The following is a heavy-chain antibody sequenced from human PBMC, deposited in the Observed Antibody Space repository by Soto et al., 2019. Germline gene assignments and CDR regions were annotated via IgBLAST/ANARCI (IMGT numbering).Heavy chain of an antibody. CDR2: IRSKGYGGTT. CDR1: GFTFGDFG. V-gene: IGHV3-49*03. J-gene: IGHJ6*02. Sequence: GGSLRLSCTGSGFTFGDFGMSWFRQAPGKGLEWLSFIRSKGYGGTTESAAYVRGRFITSRDDSKSIAYLQMNSLKTEDTAVYYCASLTSWSQEYYYCMDVWGQGTTVTVSS. D-gene: IGHD2-2*01. CDR3: ASLTSWSQEYYYCMDV.